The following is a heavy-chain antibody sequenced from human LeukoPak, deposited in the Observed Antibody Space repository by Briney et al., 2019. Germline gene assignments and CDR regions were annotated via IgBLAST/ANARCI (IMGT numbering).Heavy chain of an antibody. CDR1: GYTFTSYD. Sequence: ASVKVSCKASGYTFTSYDINWVRQATGQGLEWMGWMNPNSGNTGYAQKFQGRVTMTRNTSISTAYMELRSLRSDDTAVYYCARVPEGSYPSLFIYYYYYMDVWGKGTTVTVSS. D-gene: IGHD1-26*01. V-gene: IGHV1-8*01. CDR3: ARVPEGSYPSLFIYYYYYMDV. J-gene: IGHJ6*03. CDR2: MNPNSGNT.